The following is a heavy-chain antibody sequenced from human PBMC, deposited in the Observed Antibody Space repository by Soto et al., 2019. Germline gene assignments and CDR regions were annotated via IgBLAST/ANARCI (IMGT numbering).Heavy chain of an antibody. V-gene: IGHV3-33*01. Sequence: PGGSLRLSCAASGFTFSNYGMHWVRQATGKGLEWVAIIWYDGSNKYYADSVKGRFTISRDNSKNTEYLQMNSLRAEDTAMYYCAVGDPLNSRGQVSMVTVSS. CDR3: AVGDPLNS. D-gene: IGHD3-10*01. J-gene: IGHJ5*01. CDR2: IWYDGSNK. CDR1: GFTFSNYG.